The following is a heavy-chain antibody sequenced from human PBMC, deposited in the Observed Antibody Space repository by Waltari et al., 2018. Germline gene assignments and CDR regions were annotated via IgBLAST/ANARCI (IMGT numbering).Heavy chain of an antibody. Sequence: QVQLVQSGAEVKKPGASVKVSCKASGYTFTSYDINWVRQATGQGLEWMGWMNPNSGNTGYAQKFQGRVTMTRNTSISTAYMELSSLRSEDTAVYYCARGWVVVAATGGGLDYWGQGTLVTVSS. CDR3: ARGWVVVAATGGGLDY. D-gene: IGHD2-15*01. J-gene: IGHJ4*02. CDR2: MNPNSGNT. CDR1: GYTFTSYD. V-gene: IGHV1-8*01.